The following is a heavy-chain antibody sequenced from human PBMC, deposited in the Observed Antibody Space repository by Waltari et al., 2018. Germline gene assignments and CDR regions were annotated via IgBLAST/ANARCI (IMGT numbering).Heavy chain of an antibody. CDR2: MYYSGAT. Sequence: QLQLQESGPGLVNPSETLSLNCTSSGGSISSSYNWAWVRQPPGKGLAWVGTMYYSGATSNKPSLDSRLSMSIDTSKNLFSLKLSSVTATDTGVYFCVRPGSTVTPRAFDIWGQGIKVTVSS. CDR1: GGSISSSYN. D-gene: IGHD4-17*01. V-gene: IGHV4-39*01. J-gene: IGHJ3*02. CDR3: VRPGSTVTPRAFDI.